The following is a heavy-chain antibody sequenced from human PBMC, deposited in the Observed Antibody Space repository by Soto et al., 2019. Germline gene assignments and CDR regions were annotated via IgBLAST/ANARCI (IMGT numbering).Heavy chain of an antibody. CDR3: AMLPAIRGSPYDS. CDR1: GASINKDY. CDR2: ISNNGRT. V-gene: IGHV4-59*01. Sequence: QVQLQESGPGLVKPSETLSLTCSVSGASINKDYWTWIRQPPGKGLERKGYISNNGRTEYNPTLKSRLSFSLETCTNRLSLRRTCITAADTAIYVCAMLPAIRGSPYDSWGQRTLVAVS. D-gene: IGHD2-2*01. J-gene: IGHJ4*02.